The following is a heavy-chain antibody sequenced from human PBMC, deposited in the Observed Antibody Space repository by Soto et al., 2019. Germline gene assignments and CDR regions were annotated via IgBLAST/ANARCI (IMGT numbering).Heavy chain of an antibody. CDR2: IWYDGSNK. V-gene: IGHV3-33*01. J-gene: IGHJ6*02. Sequence: PGGSLRLSCAESGFTFSSYGMHWVRQAPGKGLEWVAVIWYDGSNKYYADSVKGRFTISRDNSKNTLYLQMNSLRAEDTAVYYCARDSLAADDPYCYYGMDVCGPGTRLTVYS. D-gene: IGHD6-13*01. CDR3: ARDSLAADDPYCYYGMDV. CDR1: GFTFSSYG.